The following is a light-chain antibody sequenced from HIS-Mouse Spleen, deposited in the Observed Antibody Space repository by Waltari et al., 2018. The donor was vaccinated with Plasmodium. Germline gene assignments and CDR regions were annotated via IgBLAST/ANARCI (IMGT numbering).Light chain of an antibody. Sequence: SYELTQPPAVSVSPGQTDSITCSGDRLGDKYACWYQQKPGKSPMLVIYQDSKRPSGIPERFSGSNSGNTATLTISGTQAMDEADYYCQAWDSSTAVFGGGTKLTVL. CDR2: QDS. V-gene: IGLV3-1*01. CDR1: RLGDKY. J-gene: IGLJ3*02. CDR3: QAWDSSTAV.